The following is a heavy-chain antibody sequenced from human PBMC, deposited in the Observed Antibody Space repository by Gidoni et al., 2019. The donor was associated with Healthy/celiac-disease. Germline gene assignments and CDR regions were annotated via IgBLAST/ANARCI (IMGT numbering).Heavy chain of an antibody. CDR1: GCTFRSYS. J-gene: IGHJ3*02. CDR3: ARDTWGSGWLDAFDI. CDR2: ISSSSSYI. Sequence: EVQLVESGGGLVKPGGSLRLACAASGCTFRSYSMHWVRQAPGKGLEWVSSISSSSSYIYYAGSVKGRFTISRDNAKNSLYLQMNSLRAEDTAVYYCARDTWGSGWLDAFDIWGQGTMVTVSS. D-gene: IGHD6-19*01. V-gene: IGHV3-21*06.